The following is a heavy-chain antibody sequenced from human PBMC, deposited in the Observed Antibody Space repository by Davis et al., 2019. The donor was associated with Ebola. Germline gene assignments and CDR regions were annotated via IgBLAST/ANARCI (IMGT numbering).Heavy chain of an antibody. CDR2: IITGGST. V-gene: IGHV3-23*01. J-gene: IGHJ4*02. Sequence: GGSLRLSCAASGFTFSTYVMSWVRQAPGKGLEWVSAIITGGSTYYADSVKGRFTISRDSSKTTLYLQMNSLRAEDTALYYCAKSYGVTSGYFDLWGQGTQVTVSS. CDR3: AKSYGVTSGYFDL. CDR1: GFTFSTYV. D-gene: IGHD3-16*01.